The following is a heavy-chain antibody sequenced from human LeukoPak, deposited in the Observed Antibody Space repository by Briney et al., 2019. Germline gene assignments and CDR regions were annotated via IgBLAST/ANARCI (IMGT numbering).Heavy chain of an antibody. D-gene: IGHD5-24*01. Sequence: GGSLRLSCVALEFSFEAYWMSWVRQAPGKGPEWVANINEDGSEKHYVGSVRGRFTISRDNADNSLHLQMISLRPEDMAVYYCARGETMDVWGKGTTVTVSS. J-gene: IGHJ6*03. CDR3: ARGETMDV. CDR2: INEDGSEK. V-gene: IGHV3-7*01. CDR1: EFSFEAYW.